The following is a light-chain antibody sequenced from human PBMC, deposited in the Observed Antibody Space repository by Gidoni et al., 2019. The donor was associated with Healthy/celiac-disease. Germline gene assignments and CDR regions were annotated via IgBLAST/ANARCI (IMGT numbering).Light chain of an antibody. CDR1: QGISSY. J-gene: IGKJ1*01. CDR3: QEFNSYPWT. CDR2: AAS. Sequence: DIQLTQSPSFLSASVGDRVTITCRASQGISSYLAWYQQKPGKAPKVLIFAASTLQSGVPSRFSGSGSGTEFTLTISSLQPEDFATYYCQEFNSYPWTFXXXTKVEIK. V-gene: IGKV1-9*01.